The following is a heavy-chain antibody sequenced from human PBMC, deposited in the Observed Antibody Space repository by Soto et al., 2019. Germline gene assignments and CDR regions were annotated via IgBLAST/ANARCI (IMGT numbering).Heavy chain of an antibody. D-gene: IGHD3-22*01. CDR1: GYTFTSYG. CDR2: ISAYNGNT. J-gene: IGHJ6*02. CDR3: ARVIPGTPSKVGVITKFSYGMDV. V-gene: IGHV1-18*01. Sequence: ASVKVSCKASGYTFTSYGISWVRQAPGQGLEWMGWISAYNGNTNYAQKLQGRVTMTTDTSTSTAYMELRSLRSDDTAVYYCARVIPGTPSKVGVITKFSYGMDVWGQGTMVTVSS.